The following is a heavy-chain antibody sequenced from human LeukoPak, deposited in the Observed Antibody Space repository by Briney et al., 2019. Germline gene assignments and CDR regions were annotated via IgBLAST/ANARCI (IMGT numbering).Heavy chain of an antibody. Sequence: GESLKISCKGSGYTFTTYWIGWVRQLPGKGLEWMGLIYPGDSDARYTPSFQGRVTISVDKSISTAYLQWSILKASDTAVYYCATPTLGTIGEYLFDYWGQGTLVTVSS. J-gene: IGHJ4*02. V-gene: IGHV5-51*01. CDR2: IYPGDSDA. CDR3: ATPTLGTIGEYLFDY. CDR1: GYTFTTYW. D-gene: IGHD1-7*01.